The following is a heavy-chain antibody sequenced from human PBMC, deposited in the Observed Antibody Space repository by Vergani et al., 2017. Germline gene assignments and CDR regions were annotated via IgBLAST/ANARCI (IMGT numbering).Heavy chain of an antibody. V-gene: IGHV4-34*01. J-gene: IGHJ3*02. CDR2: INHSGST. CDR1: GGSFSGYY. CDR3: ARVKPMTSPFDI. D-gene: IGHD3-22*01. Sequence: QVQLQQWGAGLLKPSETLSLTCAVYGGSFSGYYWSWIRQPPGKGLEWIGEINHSGSTNYNPSLKSRVTISVDTSKNQFSLKLSSVTAEDTAVYYCARVKPMTSPFDIWGQGRMVTVSS.